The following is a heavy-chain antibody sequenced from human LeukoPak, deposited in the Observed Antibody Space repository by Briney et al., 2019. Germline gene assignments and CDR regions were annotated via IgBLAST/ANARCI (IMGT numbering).Heavy chain of an antibody. CDR2: IYYSGST. CDR1: GGSISSYY. V-gene: IGHV4-59*08. J-gene: IGHJ4*02. D-gene: IGHD3-9*01. CDR3: ARQGDISTPGFDY. Sequence: SETLSLTCTVSGGSISSYYWSWIRQPPGKGLEWIGYIYYSGSTNYNPSLKSRVTISVDTSKNQFSLKLSSVTAADTAVYYCARQGDISTPGFDYWGQGTLVTVSS.